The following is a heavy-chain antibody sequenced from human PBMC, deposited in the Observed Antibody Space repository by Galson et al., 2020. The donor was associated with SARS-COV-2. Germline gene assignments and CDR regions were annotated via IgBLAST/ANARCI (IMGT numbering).Heavy chain of an antibody. CDR2: TYYRSQWST. CDR1: GDSVSSNSAA. V-gene: IGHV6-1*01. J-gene: IGHJ3*02. CDR3: AGRVAGAGSLHI. Sequence: SQTLSLTCAISGDSVSSNSAAWNWIRQSPSRGLEWLGRTYYRSQWSTDYAVSVKSRITINPDTSKDQFSLQLNSVTPEDTAIFYCAGRVAGAGSLHIWGQGTMVIVSS. D-gene: IGHD6-13*01.